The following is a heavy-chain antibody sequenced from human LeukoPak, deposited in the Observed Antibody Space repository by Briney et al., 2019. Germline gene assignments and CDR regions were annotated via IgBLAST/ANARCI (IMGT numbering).Heavy chain of an antibody. D-gene: IGHD1-26*01. Sequence: PSETLSLTCTVSGGSISNYYWGWIRQAPGKGLEWIGSIYYSGSTYYNVSLKGRVTISVDTSKNQFSLNLRSVTAADTAVYYCARLRSPGDFDYWGQGTLVTVSS. V-gene: IGHV4-39*07. J-gene: IGHJ4*02. CDR1: GGSISNYY. CDR2: IYYSGST. CDR3: ARLRSPGDFDY.